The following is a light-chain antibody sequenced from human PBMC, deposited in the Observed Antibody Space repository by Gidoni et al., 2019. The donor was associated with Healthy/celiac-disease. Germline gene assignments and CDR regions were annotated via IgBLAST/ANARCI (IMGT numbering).Light chain of an antibody. CDR3: QQRSNWQG. Sequence: EIVLTQSPATLSLSPGERATLSCRASQSVSSYLAWYQQKPGQAPRLLIYDASTRATGIPARFSGSGSGTDFTLTISSLEPEDFAVYYCQQRSNWQGFXQXTKVEIK. J-gene: IGKJ1*01. CDR1: QSVSSY. CDR2: DAS. V-gene: IGKV3-11*01.